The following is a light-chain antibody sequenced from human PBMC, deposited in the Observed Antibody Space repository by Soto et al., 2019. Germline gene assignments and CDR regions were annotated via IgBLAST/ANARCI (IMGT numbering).Light chain of an antibody. CDR2: GAS. Sequence: EIVLTQSPGTLSFSPGERATLSCRSSHRFTSNSLAWYQQKPGQAPRLLISGASSRASGIPDRFSGSGSGTDFTLTISRLEPEDVAVYYCQQYDSSPRTFGQGTKVDIK. V-gene: IGKV3-20*01. CDR3: QQYDSSPRT. CDR1: HRFTSNS. J-gene: IGKJ1*01.